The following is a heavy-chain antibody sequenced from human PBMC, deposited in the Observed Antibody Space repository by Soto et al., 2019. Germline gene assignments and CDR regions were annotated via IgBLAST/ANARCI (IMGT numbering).Heavy chain of an antibody. CDR2: VSFDGSST. Sequence: QVQVVESGGGVVRPGRSLRLSCAASGFNFNNYAMHWVRQAPGKGLEWVAVVSFDGSSTYYADSVKGRFTISRDSSNNTVSLQMNSLTNEDTAAYYCAKAGWGVDYDYGLDVWGQGTTVTVSS. V-gene: IGHV3-30*18. J-gene: IGHJ6*02. CDR1: GFNFNNYA. D-gene: IGHD3-22*01. CDR3: AKAGWGVDYDYGLDV.